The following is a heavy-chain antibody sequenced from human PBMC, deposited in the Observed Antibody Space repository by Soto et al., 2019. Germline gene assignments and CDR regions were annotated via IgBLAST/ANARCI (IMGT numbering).Heavy chain of an antibody. J-gene: IGHJ4*02. Sequence: GGSLRLSCAASGFTFSSYSMNWVRQAPGKGLEWVSSISSSSSYIYYADSVKGRFTISRDNAKNSLHLQMNSLRAEDTAVYYCARDYYDSSGYHYPIDYWGQGTLVTVSS. CDR3: ARDYYDSSGYHYPIDY. V-gene: IGHV3-21*01. CDR1: GFTFSSYS. CDR2: ISSSSSYI. D-gene: IGHD3-22*01.